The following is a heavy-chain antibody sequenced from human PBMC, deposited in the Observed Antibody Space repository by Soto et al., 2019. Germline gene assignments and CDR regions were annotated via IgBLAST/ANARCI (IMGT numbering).Heavy chain of an antibody. D-gene: IGHD5-12*01. CDR2: ISYDGSNK. CDR3: AKGPPLQYSGYESAFDY. CDR1: GFTFSSYG. J-gene: IGHJ4*02. V-gene: IGHV3-30*18. Sequence: QSGGSLRLSCAASGFTFSSYGMHWVRQAPGKGLEWVAVISYDGSNKYYADSVKGRFTISRDNSKNTLYLQMNSLRAEDTAVYYCAKGPPLQYSGYESAFDYWGQGTLVTVSS.